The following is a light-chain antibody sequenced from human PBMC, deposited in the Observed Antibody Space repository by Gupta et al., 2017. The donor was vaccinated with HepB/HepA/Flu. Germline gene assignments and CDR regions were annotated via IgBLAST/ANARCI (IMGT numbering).Light chain of an antibody. V-gene: IGKV3-11*01. CDR2: DTS. J-gene: IGKJ1*01. CDR3: QQGYHWHT. CDR1: QSVNGF. Sequence: DIMLTQSPATLSLPPGERATLSCRASQSVNGFLAWYQQKPGQAPRLLIYDTSKRATGIPARFSGSGSGTDFTLTISSLEPEDSAVFYCQQGYHWHTFGQGTKVEIK.